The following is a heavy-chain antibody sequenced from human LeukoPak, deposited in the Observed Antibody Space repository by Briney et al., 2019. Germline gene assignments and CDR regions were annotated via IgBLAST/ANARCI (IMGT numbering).Heavy chain of an antibody. J-gene: IGHJ5*02. V-gene: IGHV1-8*01. CDR2: MDPNSRNT. CDR1: RYTFTRYV. CDR3: ARGEYCSGGSCYRNWFDP. Sequence: ASVKVSCKASRYTFTRYVINWVRQATGQGLECMGWMDPNSRNTGYAQKFQGRVTMTRNTSISTAYMELSSLRSEDTAVYYCARGEYCSGGSCYRNWFDPWGQGTLVTVSS. D-gene: IGHD2-15*01.